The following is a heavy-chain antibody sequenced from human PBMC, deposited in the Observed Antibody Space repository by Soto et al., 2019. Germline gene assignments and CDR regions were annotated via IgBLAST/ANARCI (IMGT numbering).Heavy chain of an antibody. CDR1: GGSISSGDYY. CDR3: AREGYCTNGVCSY. J-gene: IGHJ4*02. D-gene: IGHD2-8*01. V-gene: IGHV4-30-4*01. CDR2: IYYSGST. Sequence: QVQLQESGPGLVKPSQTLSLTCTVSGGSISSGDYYWSWIRQPPGKGLEWIGYIYYSGSTYYNPCLMGRVTISVDTSTTPFSLKLSSVTAADTAVYYWAREGYCTNGVCSYWGQGTLVTVAS.